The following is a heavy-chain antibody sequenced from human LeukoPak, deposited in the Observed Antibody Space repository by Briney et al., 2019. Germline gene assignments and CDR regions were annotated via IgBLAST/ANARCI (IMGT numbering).Heavy chain of an antibody. CDR3: ARDTAAAGRSGLDY. Sequence: GGSLRLSCAASGFTFSDYYMSWIRQAPGRGLEWVSYISSSGSTIYYADSVKGRFTISRDNAKNSLYLQMNSLRVEDTAVYYCARDTAAAGRSGLDYWGQGTLVTVSS. V-gene: IGHV3-11*01. CDR2: ISSSGSTI. J-gene: IGHJ4*02. D-gene: IGHD6-13*01. CDR1: GFTFSDYY.